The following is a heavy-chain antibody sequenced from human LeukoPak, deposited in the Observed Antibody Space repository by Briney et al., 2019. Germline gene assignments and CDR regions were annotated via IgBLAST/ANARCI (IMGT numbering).Heavy chain of an antibody. CDR3: ARGAYGDK. D-gene: IGHD4-17*01. J-gene: IGHJ4*02. Sequence: ASVKVSCKASGYAFTEYFMHWMRQAPGQGLEWMGWISTQSGNTNYAQKVQGRLTLTTDRSTNTAYMELRSLRSDDTAVYYCARGAYGDKWGQGTMVTVSS. CDR2: ISTQSGNT. CDR1: GYAFTEYF. V-gene: IGHV1-18*04.